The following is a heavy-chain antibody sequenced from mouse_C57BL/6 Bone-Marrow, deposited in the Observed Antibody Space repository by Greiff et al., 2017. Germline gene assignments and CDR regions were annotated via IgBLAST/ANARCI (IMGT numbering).Heavy chain of an antibody. D-gene: IGHD2-5*01. V-gene: IGHV1-82*01. CDR3: AREHYYSNYVRFAY. CDR1: GYAFSSSW. J-gene: IGHJ3*01. Sequence: VQLQQSGPELVKPGASVKISCKASGYAFSSSWMNWVKQRPETGLEWIGRIYPGDGDTNYNGKFKGKATLTADKSSSTAYMQLSSLTSEDSAVYFCAREHYYSNYVRFAYWGQGTLVTVSA. CDR2: IYPGDGDT.